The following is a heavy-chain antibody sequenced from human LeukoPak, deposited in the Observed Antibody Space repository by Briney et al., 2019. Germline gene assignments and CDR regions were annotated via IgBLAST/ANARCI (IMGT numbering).Heavy chain of an antibody. CDR3: ARVRGCYGAVCYRYYFDY. CDR1: GSTLSNYW. CDR2: IKGEGSGT. D-gene: IGHD2-21*02. Sequence: GGSRRLSCAASGSTLSNYWTHWVRHAPEKGRVWVSCIKGEGSGTSFADSVKGRFTIARDNAKNTLYLQMNSLRAEDTAVYYCARVRGCYGAVCYRYYFDYWGQGTLVTVSS. J-gene: IGHJ4*02. V-gene: IGHV3-74*01.